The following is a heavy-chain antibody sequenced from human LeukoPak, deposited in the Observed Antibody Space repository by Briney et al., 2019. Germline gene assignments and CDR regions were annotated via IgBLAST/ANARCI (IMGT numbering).Heavy chain of an antibody. CDR1: GFTFSSYG. CDR3: ARRSGIAVAGASDY. J-gene: IGHJ4*02. Sequence: GGSLRLSCAASGFTFSSYGMSWVRQAPGKGLEWVSAISGSGGSTYYADSVKGRFTISRDNSKNTLYLQMNSLRAEDIAVYYCARRSGIAVAGASDYWGQGTLVTVSS. CDR2: ISGSGGST. D-gene: IGHD6-19*01. V-gene: IGHV3-23*01.